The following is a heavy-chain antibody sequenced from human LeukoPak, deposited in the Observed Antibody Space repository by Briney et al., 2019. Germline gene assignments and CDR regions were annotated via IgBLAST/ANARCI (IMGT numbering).Heavy chain of an antibody. V-gene: IGHV3-30-3*01. J-gene: IGHJ5*02. D-gene: IGHD3-22*01. CDR2: ISYDGSNK. CDR1: GFTFDDYA. CDR3: ARGGYYDSSAPSWFDP. Sequence: GGSLRLSCAASGFTFDDYAMHWVRQAPGKGLEWVAVISYDGSNKYYADSVKGGFTISRDNSKNTLYLQMNSLRAEDTAVYYCARGGYYDSSAPSWFDPWGQGTLVTVSS.